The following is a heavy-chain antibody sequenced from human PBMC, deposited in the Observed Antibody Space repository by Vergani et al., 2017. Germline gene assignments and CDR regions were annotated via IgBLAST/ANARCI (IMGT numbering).Heavy chain of an antibody. V-gene: IGHV4-39*01. CDR2: IYYSGST. CDR3: ARRLYSGSGGVVDP. CDR1: GGSISSSSYY. Sequence: QLQLQESGPGLVKPSETLSLTCTVSGGSISSSSYYWGWIRQPPGKGLEWIGSIYYSGSTYYNPSLKSRVTISVDTSKNQFSLKLSSVTAADTAVYYCARRLYSGSGGVVDPWGQGTLVTVSS. J-gene: IGHJ5*02. D-gene: IGHD6-13*01.